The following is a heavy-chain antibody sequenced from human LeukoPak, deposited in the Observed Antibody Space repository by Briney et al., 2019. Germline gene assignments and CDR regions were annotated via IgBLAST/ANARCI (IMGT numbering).Heavy chain of an antibody. CDR2: IGTAGDT. CDR1: GFTFSSYA. J-gene: IGHJ3*02. D-gene: IGHD1-26*01. CDR3: ARALSGSYFVDAFDI. V-gene: IGHV3-13*01. Sequence: GGSLRLSCAASGFTFSSYAMHWVRQATGKGLEWVSAIGTAGDTYYPGSVKGRFTISRENAKNSLYLQMNSLRAGDTAVYYCARALSGSYFVDAFDIWGQGTMVTVSS.